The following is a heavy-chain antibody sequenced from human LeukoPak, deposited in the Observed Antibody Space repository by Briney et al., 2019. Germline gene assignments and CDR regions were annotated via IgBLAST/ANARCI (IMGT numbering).Heavy chain of an antibody. D-gene: IGHD3-22*01. Sequence: GASVKVSCKASGNTFSAFYMNWVRQVPGQGLEWMEWINPLSGSTKYPQNFQGRVTMTRDTSISTAYMELNSLTSDDTAVYYCAADPQRAYYDSSGEDAFDVWGQGTLVIVSA. CDR2: INPLSGST. J-gene: IGHJ3*01. CDR3: AADPQRAYYDSSGEDAFDV. V-gene: IGHV1-2*02. CDR1: GNTFSAFY.